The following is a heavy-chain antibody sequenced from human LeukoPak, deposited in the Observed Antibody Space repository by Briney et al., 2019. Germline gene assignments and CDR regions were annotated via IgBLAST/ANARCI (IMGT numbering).Heavy chain of an antibody. Sequence: PGGSLRLSCAASGFTFSSYAMHWVRQAPGKGLEWVAVISYDGSNKSYADSVKGRFTISRDNSKNTLYLQMNSLRAEDTAVYYCAREKHSRIFGEVIRSPLRNYFDYWGQGTLATVSS. CDR3: AREKHSRIFGEVIRSPLRNYFDY. CDR1: GFTFSSYA. J-gene: IGHJ4*02. CDR2: ISYDGSNK. V-gene: IGHV3-30*04. D-gene: IGHD3-3*01.